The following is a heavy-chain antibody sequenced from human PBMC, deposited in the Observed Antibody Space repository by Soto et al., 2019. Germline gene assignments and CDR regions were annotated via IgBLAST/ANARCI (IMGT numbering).Heavy chain of an antibody. V-gene: IGHV3-11*05. J-gene: IGHJ5*02. CDR1: GFTFSDYY. CDR2: ISSSSSYT. D-gene: IGHD3-10*01. Sequence: GESLKISCAASGFTFSDYYMSWIRQAPGKGLEWVSYISSSSSYTNYADSVKGRFTISRDNAKNSRYLQMNSLRAEDTAVYYWVRGGHGSGSYLGSSWGQGILVTVAS. CDR3: VRGGHGSGSYLGSS.